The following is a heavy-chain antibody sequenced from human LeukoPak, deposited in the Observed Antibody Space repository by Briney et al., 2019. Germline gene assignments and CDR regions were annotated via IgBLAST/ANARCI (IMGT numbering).Heavy chain of an antibody. CDR3: ARAQCLGYSYGFCAFDI. V-gene: IGHV1-69*06. Sequence: SVKVSCKASGGTFSSYAISWVRQAPGQGLEWMGGIIPIFGTANYALKFQGRVTITADKSTSTAYMELSSLRSEDTAVYYCARAQCLGYSYGFCAFDIWGQGTMVTVSS. CDR2: IIPIFGTA. CDR1: GGTFSSYA. D-gene: IGHD5-18*01. J-gene: IGHJ3*02.